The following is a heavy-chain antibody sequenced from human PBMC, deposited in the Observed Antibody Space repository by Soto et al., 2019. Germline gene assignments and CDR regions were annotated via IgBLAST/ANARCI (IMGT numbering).Heavy chain of an antibody. V-gene: IGHV3-33*01. J-gene: IGHJ6*03. CDR2: IWSDGSNE. CDR3: ASERTFGDNKLNYMGV. D-gene: IGHD3-10*01. Sequence: QVQLVESGGGVVQPGRSLRLSCAASEFTFSRHGMHWVRQAPGKGLQWVGVIWSDGSNEVYADSVKGRFIISRDNSKNILYLQMNSLRAEDTAVYYCASERTFGDNKLNYMGVWGTGITGTVAS. CDR1: EFTFSRHG.